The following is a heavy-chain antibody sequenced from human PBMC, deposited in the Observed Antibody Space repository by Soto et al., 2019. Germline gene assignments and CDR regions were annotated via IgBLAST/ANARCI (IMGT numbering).Heavy chain of an antibody. CDR3: VSGSFPNWFDP. J-gene: IGHJ5*02. V-gene: IGHV2-5*02. CDR2: IYWDDDN. Sequence: SGPTLVNPTQTLTLTCTFSGFSLSNNGEAVGWFRQSPGKALEWLVLIYWDDDNRYNPTLRTRLSTTKDTSKNQVVLTLTNMDPVDTAIYYCVSGSFPNWFDPWGQGTQVTVSS. CDR1: GFSLSNNGEA. D-gene: IGHD3-10*01.